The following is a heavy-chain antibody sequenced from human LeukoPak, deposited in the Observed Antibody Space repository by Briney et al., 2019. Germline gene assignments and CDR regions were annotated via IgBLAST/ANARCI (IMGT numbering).Heavy chain of an antibody. CDR1: GYRITSYW. V-gene: IGHV5-10-1*01. Sequence: GESLKISCKGSGYRITSYWISWVRQMPGKGLEWMGRIDTSDSYTNYSPSFQGHLTISADKTISTAYLQWSSLKASDTAMYYCAGHQLLGPCFKGVCSDAFDIWGQGTMVTVSS. CDR3: AGHQLLGPCFKGVCSDAFDI. CDR2: IDTSDSYT. J-gene: IGHJ3*02. D-gene: IGHD2-8*01.